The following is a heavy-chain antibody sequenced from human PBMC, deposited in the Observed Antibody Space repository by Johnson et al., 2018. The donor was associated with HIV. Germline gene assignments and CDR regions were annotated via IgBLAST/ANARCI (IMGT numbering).Heavy chain of an antibody. CDR1: GFIFSRSW. V-gene: IGHV3-48*04. Sequence: VQLESGGGLVQPGGSLRLSCAASGFIFSRSWMHWVRQVPGKGLEWLSYIGSGGTTIYSADSVKGRFTNSRDNAMNSLYLQMHSLRAEDTAVYYCARGRGALDIWGQGTKVTVSS. CDR2: IGSGGTTI. CDR3: ARGRGALDI. J-gene: IGHJ3*02. D-gene: IGHD3-16*01.